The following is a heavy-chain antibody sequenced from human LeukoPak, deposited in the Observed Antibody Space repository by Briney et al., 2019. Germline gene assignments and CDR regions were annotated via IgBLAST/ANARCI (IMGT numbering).Heavy chain of an antibody. J-gene: IGHJ3*02. V-gene: IGHV1-69*05. CDR3: ARELHTSDVFDI. D-gene: IGHD5-18*01. Sequence: ASVKVSCKASGGTYSSYAISWVRQAPGQGLEWMGRIIPIFGTANYAQKFQGRVTITTDESTSTAYMELSSLRSEDTAVYYCARELHTSDVFDIWGQGTMVTVSS. CDR1: GGTYSSYA. CDR2: IIPIFGTA.